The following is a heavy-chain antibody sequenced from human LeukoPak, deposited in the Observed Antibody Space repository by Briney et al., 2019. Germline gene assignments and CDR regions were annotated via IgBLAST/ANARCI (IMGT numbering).Heavy chain of an antibody. D-gene: IGHD1-26*01. CDR3: TKDGEDGTYYDY. J-gene: IGHJ4*02. Sequence: GGSLRLSCTASGFTFDDYAMSWSRQAPGKGLEWISFIRSNAYDGTTEYAASVKGRFTISRDDSKSIVYLHMNSLRVEDTAVYYCTKDGEDGTYYDYWGQGTLVTVSS. V-gene: IGHV3-49*03. CDR1: GFTFDDYA. CDR2: IRSNAYDGTT.